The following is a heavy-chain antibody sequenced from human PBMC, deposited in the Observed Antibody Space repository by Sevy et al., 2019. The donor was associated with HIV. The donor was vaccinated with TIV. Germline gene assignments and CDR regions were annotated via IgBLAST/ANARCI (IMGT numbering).Heavy chain of an antibody. CDR2: ISGSGGST. V-gene: IGHV3-23*01. CDR3: AKSPALFTIFDY. D-gene: IGHD3-10*01. Sequence: GGSLRLSCVASGFTFSSYAMSWVRQAPGKGLEWVSAISGSGGSTYYADSVKGRFTISRDNSKNTLYLQMNSLRAEDTAVYYCAKSPALFTIFDYWGQGTLVTVSS. J-gene: IGHJ4*02. CDR1: GFTFSSYA.